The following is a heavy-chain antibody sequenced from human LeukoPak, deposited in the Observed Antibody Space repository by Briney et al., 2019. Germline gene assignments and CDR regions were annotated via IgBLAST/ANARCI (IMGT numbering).Heavy chain of an antibody. D-gene: IGHD3-3*01. CDR1: GFTFSSYA. Sequence: GGSLRLSCAASGFTFSSYAMSWVRQAPGKGLEWVSAISGSGGSTYYADSVKGRFTISRDNSKNTLYLQMNSLRAEDTAVYYCAKVVVTIFGVVKSSYLGYWGQGTLVTVSS. CDR3: AKVVVTIFGVVKSSYLGY. V-gene: IGHV3-23*01. J-gene: IGHJ4*02. CDR2: ISGSGGST.